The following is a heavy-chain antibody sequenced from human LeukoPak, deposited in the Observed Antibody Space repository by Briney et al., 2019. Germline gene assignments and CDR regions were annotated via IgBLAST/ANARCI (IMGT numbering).Heavy chain of an antibody. D-gene: IGHD5-18*01. Sequence: PGGSLRLSCAASGFIFTNAWMSWVRQAPGKGLEWVSGITFITDSGVMTYYADSVKGRFTISRDNSKNTLYLQINSLRAEDTAIYYCARTGYNYGTPLNYWGQGTLVTVSS. CDR1: GFIFTNAW. CDR3: ARTGYNYGTPLNY. V-gene: IGHV3-23*01. CDR2: ITFITDSGVMT. J-gene: IGHJ4*02.